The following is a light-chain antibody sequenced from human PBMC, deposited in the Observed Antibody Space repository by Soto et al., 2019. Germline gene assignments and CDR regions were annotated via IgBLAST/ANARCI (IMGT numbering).Light chain of an antibody. Sequence: IQLTQSPSSLSASVGDRVTITCRASQSISSYLNWYQQKPGKAPKLLIYAASSLQSGVPSRFSGSGSGTEFTLSISSLQPDDFATYYCHQYNSYWTFGQGTKVDI. CDR1: QSISSY. CDR3: HQYNSYWT. J-gene: IGKJ1*01. CDR2: AAS. V-gene: IGKV1-39*01.